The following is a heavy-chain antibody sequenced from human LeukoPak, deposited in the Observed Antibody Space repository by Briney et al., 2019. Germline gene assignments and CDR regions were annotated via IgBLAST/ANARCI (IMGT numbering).Heavy chain of an antibody. CDR1: GYSFTSYW. CDR2: IYPGDSDT. J-gene: IGHJ4*02. Sequence: GESLKISCKGSGYSFTSYWIGWVRQLPGKGLEWMGNIYPGDSDTGYSPSFQGQVTISADKSISTAYLQWSSLKASDTAMYYCARLPRIGYCSSTSCYTLTSFDYWGQGTLVTVSS. V-gene: IGHV5-51*01. D-gene: IGHD2-2*01. CDR3: ARLPRIGYCSSTSCYTLTSFDY.